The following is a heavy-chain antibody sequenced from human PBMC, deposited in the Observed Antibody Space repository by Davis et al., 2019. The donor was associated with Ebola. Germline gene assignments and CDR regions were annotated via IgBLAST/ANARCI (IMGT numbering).Heavy chain of an antibody. D-gene: IGHD5-12*01. J-gene: IGHJ4*02. CDR3: ARSYLTYSGYGWAY. V-gene: IGHV3-30*02. CDR1: GFTFSSYG. CDR2: IRYDGSNK. Sequence: GGSLRLSCAASGFTFSSYGMHWVRQAPGKGLEWVAFIRYDGSNKYYADSVKGRFTISRDNSKNTLYLQMNSLRAEDTAVYYCARSYLTYSGYGWAYWGQGTLVTVSS.